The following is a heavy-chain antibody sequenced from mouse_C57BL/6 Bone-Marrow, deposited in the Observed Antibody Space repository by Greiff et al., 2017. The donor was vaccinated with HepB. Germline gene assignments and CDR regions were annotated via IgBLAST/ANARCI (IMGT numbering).Heavy chain of an antibody. CDR2: ISSGGSYT. Sequence: EVKLVESGGDLVKPGGSLKLSCAASGFTFSSYGMSWVRQTPDKRLEWVATISSGGSYTYYPDSVKGRFTISRDNAKNTLYLQMSSLKSEDTAVYYCARGGRGAMDYWGQGTSVTVSS. J-gene: IGHJ4*01. CDR1: GFTFSSYG. CDR3: ARGGRGAMDY. V-gene: IGHV5-6*01.